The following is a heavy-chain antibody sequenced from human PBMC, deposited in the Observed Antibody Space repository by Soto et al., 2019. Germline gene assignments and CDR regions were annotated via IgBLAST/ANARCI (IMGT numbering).Heavy chain of an antibody. Sequence: QVQLVQSGAEVKKPGSSVKVSCKASGGTFSSYTISWVRQAPGQGLEWMGRIVPILGIANYAQKFQGRVTITADKSTSTAYMELSSLRSEDTAVYYCARLRDSDGMDVWGQGTTVTVSS. D-gene: IGHD1-26*01. CDR3: ARLRDSDGMDV. J-gene: IGHJ6*02. V-gene: IGHV1-69*02. CDR1: GGTFSSYT. CDR2: IVPILGIA.